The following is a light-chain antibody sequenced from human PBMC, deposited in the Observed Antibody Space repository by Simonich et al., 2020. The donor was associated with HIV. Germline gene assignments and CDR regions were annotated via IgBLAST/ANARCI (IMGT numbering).Light chain of an antibody. V-gene: IGKV1-33*01. CDR3: QQYDNLPYT. CDR1: QEISNY. J-gene: IGKJ2*01. CDR2: DAS. Sequence: DIQMTQSPSSLSASVGDRDTITCQASQEISNYLNCYQHKPGKAPKLLIYDASNLQTGVPSRFSGSGSGTDFTFTISSLQPEDIATYYCQQYDNLPYTFGQGTKLEIK.